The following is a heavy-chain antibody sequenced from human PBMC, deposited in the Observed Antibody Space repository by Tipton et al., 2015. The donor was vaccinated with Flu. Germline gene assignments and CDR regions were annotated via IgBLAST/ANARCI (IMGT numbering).Heavy chain of an antibody. J-gene: IGHJ3*02. CDR2: IWYDGSNK. CDR3: AREHIAVVMGAFDI. CDR1: GFTFSSYG. V-gene: IGHV3-33*01. Sequence: SLRLSCAASGFTFSSYGMHWVRQAPGKGLEWVAVIWYDGSNKYYADSVKGRFTISRDNSKNTLYLQMNSLRAEDTAVYYCAREHIAVVMGAFDIWGQGTMVTVSS. D-gene: IGHD2-21*01.